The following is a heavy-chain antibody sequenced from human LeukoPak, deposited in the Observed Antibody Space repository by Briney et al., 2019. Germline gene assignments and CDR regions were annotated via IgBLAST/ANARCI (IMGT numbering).Heavy chain of an antibody. V-gene: IGHV4-34*01. Sequence: SETLSLTCAVYGGSFSGYYWSWIRQPPGKGLEWIGEINHSGSTNYNPSLKSRVTISVDTSKNQFSLKLSSVTAADTAVYYCARSPSKYFDLWGRGTLVTVSS. J-gene: IGHJ2*01. CDR2: INHSGST. CDR3: ARSPSKYFDL. CDR1: GGSFSGYY.